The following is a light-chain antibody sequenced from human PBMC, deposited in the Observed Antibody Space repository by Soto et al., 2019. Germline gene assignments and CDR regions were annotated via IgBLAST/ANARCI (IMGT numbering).Light chain of an antibody. Sequence: QSALTQPASVSGSPGQSITISCTGTSSDVGGYNYVSWYQQHPGKAPKLITYEVSNRPAGVSNRFSGSKSGDTASLTISGLHAEDEADYFCSSYTSSNTLDVFGTGTKVTVL. CDR2: EVS. V-gene: IGLV2-14*01. CDR1: SSDVGGYNY. CDR3: SSYTSSNTLDV. J-gene: IGLJ1*01.